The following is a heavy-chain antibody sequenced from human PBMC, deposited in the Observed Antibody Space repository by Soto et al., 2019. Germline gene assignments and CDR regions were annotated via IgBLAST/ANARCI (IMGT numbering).Heavy chain of an antibody. V-gene: IGHV4-59*01. Sequence: SETLSLTCTVSGGSISSYYWSWIRQPPGKGLEWIGYIYYSGSTNYNPSLKSRVTISVDTSKNQFSLKLSSVTAADAAVYYCASGESSSWYAFDIWGQGTMVTVSS. CDR3: ASGESSSWYAFDI. D-gene: IGHD6-13*01. CDR2: IYYSGST. J-gene: IGHJ3*02. CDR1: GGSISSYY.